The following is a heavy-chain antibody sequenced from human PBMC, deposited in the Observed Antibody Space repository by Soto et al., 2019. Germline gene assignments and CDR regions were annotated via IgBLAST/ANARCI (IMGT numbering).Heavy chain of an antibody. CDR3: ARDRGAFCSSTSCYERYYYYGMDV. CDR1: GGTFSSYA. CDR2: IIPIFGTA. J-gene: IGHJ6*02. V-gene: IGHV1-69*13. D-gene: IGHD2-2*01. Sequence: SVKVSCKASGGTFSSYAISWVRQAPGQGLEWMGGIIPIFGTANYAQKFQGRVTITADESTSTAYTELSSLRSEDTAVYYCARDRGAFCSSTSCYERYYYYGMDVWGQGTTVTVSS.